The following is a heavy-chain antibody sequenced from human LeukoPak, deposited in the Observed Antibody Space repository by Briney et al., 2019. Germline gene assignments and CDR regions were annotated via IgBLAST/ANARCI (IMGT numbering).Heavy chain of an antibody. V-gene: IGHV1-46*01. CDR3: ARDLRYCSSTSCPGAFVI. Sequence: ASVKVSCKASGYTFTSYYMHWVRQAPGQGLEWMGIINPSGGSTSYAQKFQGRVTMTRDTSTSTVYMELSRLRSEDTAVYYCARDLRYCSSTSCPGAFVIWGQRTMVTVSS. CDR1: GYTFTSYY. D-gene: IGHD2-2*01. CDR2: INPSGGST. J-gene: IGHJ3*02.